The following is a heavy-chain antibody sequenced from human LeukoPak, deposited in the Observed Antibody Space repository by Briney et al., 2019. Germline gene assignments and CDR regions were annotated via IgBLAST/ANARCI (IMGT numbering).Heavy chain of an antibody. CDR1: GFTFSTYA. CDR2: IGAAGSGT. Sequence: GGSLRLSCVASGFTFSTYAMSCVRQAPGKGLEWVSGIGAAGSGTYYADSVKGRFTISRDNSKNTLYLQMNSLRAEDTAVYYCAKKGGGGYFDYWGQGILVTVSS. D-gene: IGHD3-16*01. V-gene: IGHV3-23*01. J-gene: IGHJ4*02. CDR3: AKKGGGGYFDY.